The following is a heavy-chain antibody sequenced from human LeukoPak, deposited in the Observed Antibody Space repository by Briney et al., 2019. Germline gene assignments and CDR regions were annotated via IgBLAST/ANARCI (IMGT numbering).Heavy chain of an antibody. Sequence: GGSLRLSCAASGFTFSSYDMHWVRQATGKGLEWVSAIGTAGDTYYPGSVKGRFTISRENAKNSLYLQMNSLRAEDTAVYYCARDGKDYYDSSGRRNAFDIWGQGTMVTVSS. V-gene: IGHV3-13*01. CDR3: ARDGKDYYDSSGRRNAFDI. CDR1: GFTFSSYD. J-gene: IGHJ3*02. CDR2: IGTAGDT. D-gene: IGHD3-22*01.